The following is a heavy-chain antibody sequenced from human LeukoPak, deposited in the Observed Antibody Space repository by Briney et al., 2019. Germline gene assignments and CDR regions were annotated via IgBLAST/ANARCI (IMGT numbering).Heavy chain of an antibody. D-gene: IGHD6-13*01. J-gene: IGHJ4*02. V-gene: IGHV4-4*02. CDR2: IYYSGST. Sequence: SETLSLTCAVSGGSISSSNWWSWVRQPPGKGLEWIGSIYYSGSTYYNPSLKSRVTISVDTSKNQFSLKLSSVTAADTAVYYCARAAAGLDYWGQGTLVTVSS. CDR1: GGSISSSNW. CDR3: ARAAAGLDY.